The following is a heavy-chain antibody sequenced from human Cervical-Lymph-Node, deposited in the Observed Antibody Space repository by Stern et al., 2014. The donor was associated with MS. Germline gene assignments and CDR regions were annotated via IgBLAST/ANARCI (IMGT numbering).Heavy chain of an antibody. CDR2: LGRSGDNI. CDR3: ARDAEYDIWSGYFDY. J-gene: IGHJ4*02. V-gene: IGHV3-11*01. CDR1: GFSFSDYY. D-gene: IGHD3-3*01. Sequence: VQLVESGGGLVKPGGSLTVSCAASGFSFSDYYMTWLRQAPGKGPGWVANLGRSGDNIYYADSVKGRFTISRDNAKNSLYLQMNSLRAEDTALYYCARDAEYDIWSGYFDYWGPGILVTVSP.